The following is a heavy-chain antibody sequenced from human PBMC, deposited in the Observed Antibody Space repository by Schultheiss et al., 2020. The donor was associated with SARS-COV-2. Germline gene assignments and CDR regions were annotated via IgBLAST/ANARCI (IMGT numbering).Heavy chain of an antibody. J-gene: IGHJ4*02. Sequence: GGSLRLSCAASGFTVSSNYMSWVRQAPGKGLEWVSVIYSGGSTYYADSVKGRFTISRDNSKNTLYLQMNSLRAEDTAVYYCARTPRYMNFDYWGQGTLVTGSS. CDR1: GFTVSSNY. D-gene: IGHD5-18*01. CDR3: ARTPRYMNFDY. CDR2: IYSGGST. V-gene: IGHV3-53*01.